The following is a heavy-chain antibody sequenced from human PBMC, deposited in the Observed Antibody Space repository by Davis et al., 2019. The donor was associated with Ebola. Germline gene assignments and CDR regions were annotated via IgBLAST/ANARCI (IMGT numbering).Heavy chain of an antibody. CDR3: TRDFDGGNYYFDY. V-gene: IGHV1-69*13. CDR1: GGSFSSHS. D-gene: IGHD3-9*01. J-gene: IGHJ4*02. Sequence: SVKVSCKTSGGSFSSHSISWVRQAPRQGLEWMGGIIPIFDTPHYAQKFQGRITITADASTSTAYMELSSLRSEDTATYFCTRDFDGGNYYFDYWGPGTPVTVSS. CDR2: IIPIFDTP.